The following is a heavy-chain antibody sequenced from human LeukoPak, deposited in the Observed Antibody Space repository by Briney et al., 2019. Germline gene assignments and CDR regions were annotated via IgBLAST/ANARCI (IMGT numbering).Heavy chain of an antibody. V-gene: IGHV4-34*01. Sequence: PSETLSLTCAVYGGSFRGYYWSWIRQPPGKGLEWIGEINHSGSTNYNPSLKSRVTISVDTSKNQFSLKLSSVTAANTAVYYCARGKQWLVPNWFDPWGQGTLVTVSS. CDR1: GGSFRGYY. D-gene: IGHD6-19*01. CDR3: ARGKQWLVPNWFDP. CDR2: INHSGST. J-gene: IGHJ5*02.